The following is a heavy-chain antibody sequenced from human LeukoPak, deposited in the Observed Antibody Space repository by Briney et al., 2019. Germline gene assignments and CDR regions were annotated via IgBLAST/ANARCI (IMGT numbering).Heavy chain of an antibody. V-gene: IGHV3-30*02. J-gene: IGHJ3*02. CDR1: GFTFSSYV. CDR2: IRYDGTNR. Sequence: GGALRLSCAASGFTFSSYVMHWVRQAPGKGLEWVAFIRYDGTNRYYADSVKGRFTISRDNSKNTLYLQMNSLRAEDTAVYYCAKSTIVGATVDAFDIWGQGTMVTVSS. CDR3: AKSTIVGATVDAFDI. D-gene: IGHD1-26*01.